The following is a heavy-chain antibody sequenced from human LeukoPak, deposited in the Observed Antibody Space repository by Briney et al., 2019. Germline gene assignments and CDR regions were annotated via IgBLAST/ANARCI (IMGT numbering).Heavy chain of an antibody. CDR1: GGSFSGYY. V-gene: IGHV4-34*01. CDR2: INHSGST. Sequence: PSETLSLTCAVYGGSFSGYYWSWIRQPPGKGLEWIGEINHSGSTNYNPSLESRVTISVDTSKNQFSLKLSSVTAADTAVYYCARELYVAVAGTAPNWFDPWGQGTLVTVSS. D-gene: IGHD6-19*01. CDR3: ARELYVAVAGTAPNWFDP. J-gene: IGHJ5*02.